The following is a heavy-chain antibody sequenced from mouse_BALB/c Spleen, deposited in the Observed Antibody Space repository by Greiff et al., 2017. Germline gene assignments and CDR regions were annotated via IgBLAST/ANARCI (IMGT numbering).Heavy chain of an antibody. Sequence: EVKLVESGAELVKPGASVKLSCTASGFNIKDTYMHWVKQRPEQGLEWIGRIDPANGNTKYDPKFQGKATITADTSSNTAYLQLSSLTSEDTAVYYCALYDNDGTPFAYWGQGTLVTVSA. CDR2: IDPANGNT. CDR1: GFNIKDTY. J-gene: IGHJ3*01. D-gene: IGHD2-4*01. V-gene: IGHV14-3*02. CDR3: ALYDNDGTPFAY.